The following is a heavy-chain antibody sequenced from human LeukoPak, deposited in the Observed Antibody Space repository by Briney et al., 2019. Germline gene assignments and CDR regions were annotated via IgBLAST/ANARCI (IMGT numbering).Heavy chain of an antibody. CDR3: AGPGLYRLEY. CDR1: AFTFSSYA. V-gene: IGHV4-34*08. CDR2: INHSGNT. D-gene: IGHD1-1*01. J-gene: IGHJ4*02. Sequence: AGGSLRLSCAVSAFTFSSYAMSWIRQPPGKGLEWIGEINHSGNTNYNPSLKSRVTISVDTSKNQFSLKLSSVTAADTAVYYCAGPGLYRLEYWGQGTLVTVSS.